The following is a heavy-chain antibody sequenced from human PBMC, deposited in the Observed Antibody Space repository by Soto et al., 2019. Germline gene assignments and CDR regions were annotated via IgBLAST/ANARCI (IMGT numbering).Heavy chain of an antibody. CDR1: GFTFSSYG. CDR2: ISYDGSNK. CDR3: ANGDFVDTAMVNGSGFDY. D-gene: IGHD5-18*01. V-gene: IGHV3-30*18. J-gene: IGHJ4*02. Sequence: PGGSLRLSCAASGFTFSSYGMHWVRQAPGKGLEWVAVISYDGSNKYYADSVKGRFTISRDNSKNTLYLQMNSLRAEDTAVYYCANGDFVDTAMVNGSGFDYWGQGTLVTVSS.